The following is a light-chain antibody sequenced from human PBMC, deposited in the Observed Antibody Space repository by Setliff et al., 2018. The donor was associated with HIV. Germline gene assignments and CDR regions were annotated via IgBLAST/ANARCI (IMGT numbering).Light chain of an antibody. J-gene: IGLJ1*01. CDR1: SSDIGTYNY. CDR3: CSYAGSYTYI. Sequence: QSVLTQPRSVSGSPGQSLTFSCTGSSSDIGTYNYVSWYQQHPGEAPKLIIYDVIRRPSGVPNRFSGSKSGNTASLTISGLQTEDEADYYCCSYAGSYTYIFGTGTKVTV. CDR2: DVI. V-gene: IGLV2-11*01.